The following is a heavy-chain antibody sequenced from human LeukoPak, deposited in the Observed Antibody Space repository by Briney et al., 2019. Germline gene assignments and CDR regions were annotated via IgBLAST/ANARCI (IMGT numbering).Heavy chain of an antibody. CDR3: ARPYYDFWSGYSTPYFDY. Sequence: SETLSLTCAVYGGSFSGYYWSWIRQPPGKGLEWIGEINHSGSTNYNPSLKSRVTISVDTSKNQFSLKPSSVTAADTAVYYCARPYYDFWSGYSTPYFDYWGQGTLVTVSS. J-gene: IGHJ4*02. V-gene: IGHV4-34*01. CDR2: INHSGST. D-gene: IGHD3-3*01. CDR1: GGSFSGYY.